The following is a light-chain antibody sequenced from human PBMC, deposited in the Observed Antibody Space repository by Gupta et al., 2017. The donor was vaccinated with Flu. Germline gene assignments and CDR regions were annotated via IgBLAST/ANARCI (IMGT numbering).Light chain of an antibody. Sequence: GETSRITCGGDNVRSKTVHWYQQRPGQAPVLVISDDTDRPSGIPERFSGSNSGNTASLTISRVEAGDEADYYCQVWDSTSDHVVFGGGTKLTVL. J-gene: IGLJ2*01. CDR1: NVRSKT. V-gene: IGLV3-21*01. CDR2: DDT. CDR3: QVWDSTSDHVV.